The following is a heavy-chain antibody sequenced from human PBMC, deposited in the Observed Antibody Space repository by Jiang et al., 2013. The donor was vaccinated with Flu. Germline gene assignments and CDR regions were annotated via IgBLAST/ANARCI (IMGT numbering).Heavy chain of an antibody. CDR3: ARTNSGYIDY. J-gene: IGHJ4*02. Sequence: TLSLTCAISGDGVSSNSAAWNWIRQSPSRGLEWLGRTYYRSKWYSSYAVSVKSRITINPDTSRNQFSLHLNSVTPEDTAVYYCARTNSGYIDYWGQGNLVTVSS. CDR1: GDGVSSNSAA. D-gene: IGHD5-24*01. V-gene: IGHV6-1*01. CDR2: TYYRSKWYS.